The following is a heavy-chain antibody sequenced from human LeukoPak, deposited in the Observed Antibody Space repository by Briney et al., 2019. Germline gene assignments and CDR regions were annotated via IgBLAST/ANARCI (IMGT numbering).Heavy chain of an antibody. Sequence: GGSLRLSCAASGFTFSDYYMSWIRQAPGKGLEWVSYISSSGSTIYYADSVKGRFTIPRDNAKNSLYLQMNSLRAEDTAVYYCASGYCSGGSCYPPDYWGQGTLVTVSS. CDR3: ASGYCSGGSCYPPDY. CDR1: GFTFSDYY. D-gene: IGHD2-15*01. V-gene: IGHV3-11*01. CDR2: ISSSGSTI. J-gene: IGHJ4*02.